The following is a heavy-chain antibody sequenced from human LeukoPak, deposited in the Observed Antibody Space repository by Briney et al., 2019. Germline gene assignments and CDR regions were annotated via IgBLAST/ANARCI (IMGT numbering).Heavy chain of an antibody. CDR3: ARSDVDIVAKWGMDV. CDR1: GGSFSGYY. D-gene: IGHD5-12*01. V-gene: IGHV4-34*01. Sequence: SETLSLTCAVYGGSFSGYYWSWIRQPPGKGLEWIGEINHSGSTNYNPSLKSRVTISVDPSKNQFSLKLSSVTAADTAVYYCARSDVDIVAKWGMDVWGQGTTVTVSS. CDR2: INHSGST. J-gene: IGHJ6*02.